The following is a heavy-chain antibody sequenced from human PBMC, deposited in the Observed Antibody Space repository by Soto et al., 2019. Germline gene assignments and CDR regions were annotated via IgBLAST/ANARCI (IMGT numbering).Heavy chain of an antibody. Sequence: SLTCGVSGGTVASSHWWSWVRQSPGGGLEWIGNVYHTGDTNFNPSLQSRVTISVDKSNNQFSLRLNSLTAADTAVYFCAREIVTAGGNNYFDPWGPGTLVTVLL. D-gene: IGHD2-21*02. J-gene: IGHJ5*02. V-gene: IGHV4-4*01. CDR1: GGTVASSHW. CDR2: VYHTGDT. CDR3: AREIVTAGGNNYFDP.